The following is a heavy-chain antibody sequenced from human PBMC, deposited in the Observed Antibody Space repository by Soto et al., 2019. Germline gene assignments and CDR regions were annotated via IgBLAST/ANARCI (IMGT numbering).Heavy chain of an antibody. Sequence: QVQLVQSGAEVKKPGASVKVSCKASGYTFTSYGISWVRQAPGQGLEWMGWISAYNGNTNYAQKVQGRVTMTTDTSTSTAYMELRSLRSDDTAVYYCARDRSDNLAAADRDNWFDPWGQGTLVSVSS. D-gene: IGHD6-13*01. CDR3: ARDRSDNLAAADRDNWFDP. CDR1: GYTFTSYG. CDR2: ISAYNGNT. J-gene: IGHJ5*02. V-gene: IGHV1-18*01.